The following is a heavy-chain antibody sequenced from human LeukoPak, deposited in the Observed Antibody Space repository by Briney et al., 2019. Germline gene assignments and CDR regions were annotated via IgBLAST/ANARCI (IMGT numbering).Heavy chain of an antibody. Sequence: SETLSLTCAVYGGSFSGYYWSWIRQPPGKGLEWIGEINHSGSTNYNPSLKSRVTISVDTSKNQSSLKLSSVTAADTAVYYCARHGGEEKGMLLVTLDYWGQGTLVTVSS. J-gene: IGHJ4*02. CDR2: INHSGST. D-gene: IGHD2-8*01. CDR3: ARHGGEEKGMLLVTLDY. CDR1: GGSFSGYY. V-gene: IGHV4-34*01.